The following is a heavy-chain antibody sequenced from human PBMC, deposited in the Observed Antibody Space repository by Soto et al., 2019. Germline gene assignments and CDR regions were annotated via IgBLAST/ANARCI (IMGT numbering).Heavy chain of an antibody. V-gene: IGHV4-59*01. D-gene: IGHD3-22*01. CDR3: ARDNYYDSSGYLDY. CDR2: IYYSGST. CDR1: GGSISSYY. J-gene: IGHJ4*02. Sequence: SETLSLTCTVSGGSISSYYWSWIRRPPGKGLEWIGYIYYSGSTNYNPSLKSRVTISVDTSKNQFSLKLSSVTAADTAVYYCARDNYYDSSGYLDYSGQGNLVTVYS.